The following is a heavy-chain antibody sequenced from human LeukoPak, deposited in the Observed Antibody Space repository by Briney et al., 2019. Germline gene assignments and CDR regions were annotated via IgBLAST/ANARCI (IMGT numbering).Heavy chain of an antibody. V-gene: IGHV4-59*08. CDR2: IYYSGST. CDR1: GGSISSYY. CDR3: ARLNKWELLGAFDI. Sequence: SETLSLTCTVSGGSISSYYWSWIQQPPGKGLEWIGYIYYSGSTNHNPSLKSRVTISIDTSKNQFSLKLSSVTAADTAVYYCARLNKWELLGAFDIWGQGTMVTVSS. D-gene: IGHD1-26*01. J-gene: IGHJ3*02.